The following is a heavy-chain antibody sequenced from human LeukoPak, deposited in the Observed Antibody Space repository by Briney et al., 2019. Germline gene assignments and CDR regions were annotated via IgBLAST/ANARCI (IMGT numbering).Heavy chain of an antibody. J-gene: IGHJ4*02. D-gene: IGHD5-24*01. CDR2: ISYDGSNK. CDR1: GFTFSSYA. V-gene: IGHV3-30-3*01. Sequence: PGGSLRLSCAASGFTFSSYAMHWVRQAPGKGLEWVAVISYDGSNKYYADPVKGRFTISRDNSKNTLYLQMNSLRAEDTAVYYCARGYQMAGGYFDYWGQGTLVTVSS. CDR3: ARGYQMAGGYFDY.